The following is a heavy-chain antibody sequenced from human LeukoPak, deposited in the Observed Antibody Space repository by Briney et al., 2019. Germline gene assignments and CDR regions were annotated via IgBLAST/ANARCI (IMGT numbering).Heavy chain of an antibody. CDR3: ARDPISSGWYPFDY. Sequence: KPGGSLRLSCAASGFTFSDYYMSWIRQAPGKGLEWVSYISSSGSNIYYADSVKGRFTISRDNAKNSLYLQMSSLRAEDTAVYYCARDPISSGWYPFDYWGQGTLVTVSS. V-gene: IGHV3-11*04. CDR1: GFTFSDYY. J-gene: IGHJ4*02. D-gene: IGHD6-19*01. CDR2: ISSSGSNI.